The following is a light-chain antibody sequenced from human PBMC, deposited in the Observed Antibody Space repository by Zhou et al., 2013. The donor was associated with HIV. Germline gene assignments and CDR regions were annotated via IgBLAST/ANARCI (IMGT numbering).Light chain of an antibody. CDR2: KAS. V-gene: IGKV1-5*03. J-gene: IGKJ1*01. CDR3: QRFDSYSPNWT. Sequence: DIQMTQSPSTLSASVGDRVTITCRASQSIDFWLAWYQQKPGKAPKLLIYKASNLVSGVPSRFSGSGSGTEFTLTISSLQPDDFATYYCQRFDSYSPNWTFGQGTKVEVK. CDR1: QSIDFW.